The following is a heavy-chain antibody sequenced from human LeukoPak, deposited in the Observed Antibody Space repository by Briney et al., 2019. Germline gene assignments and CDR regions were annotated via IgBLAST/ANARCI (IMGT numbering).Heavy chain of an antibody. J-gene: IGHJ6*03. CDR2: ISAYNGNT. Sequence: GASVKVSCKASGYTFTSYGISWVRQAPGQGLEWMGWISAYNGNTNYAQKLQGRVTMTTDTSTSTAYMELRSLRSDDTAGYYCARVRKDLEWLKNYYYYYYMDVWGKGTTVTVSS. CDR1: GYTFTSYG. D-gene: IGHD3-3*01. V-gene: IGHV1-18*01. CDR3: ARVRKDLEWLKNYYYYYYMDV.